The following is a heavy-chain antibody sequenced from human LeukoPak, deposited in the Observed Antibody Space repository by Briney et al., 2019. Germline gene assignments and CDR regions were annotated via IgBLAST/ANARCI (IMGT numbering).Heavy chain of an antibody. J-gene: IGHJ4*02. CDR3: AREGVALFDY. Sequence: ASVKVSCKASGYTFTSYGISWVRQAPGQGLEWMGWISAYNGNTNYAQKFQGRVTMTRDTSTSTVYMELSSLRSEDAAVYYCAREGVALFDYWGQGTLVTVSS. CDR2: ISAYNGNT. CDR1: GYTFTSYG. V-gene: IGHV1-18*01. D-gene: IGHD3-3*01.